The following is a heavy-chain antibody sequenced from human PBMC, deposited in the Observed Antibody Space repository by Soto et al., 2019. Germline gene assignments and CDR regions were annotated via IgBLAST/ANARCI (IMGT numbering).Heavy chain of an antibody. CDR3: AREDMRGTYYFDA. J-gene: IGHJ4*02. D-gene: IGHD2-15*01. CDR2: IYHSGIT. V-gene: IGHV4-61*03. CDR1: GGSVSSETHF. Sequence: SETLSLTCAVFGGSVSSETHFWSWIRQPPGKGLEWIGYIYHSGITNSNPSLKGRLTISVDKSTNHFSLSLASVTAADTAIYYCAREDMRGTYYFDAWGQGTRVTVSS.